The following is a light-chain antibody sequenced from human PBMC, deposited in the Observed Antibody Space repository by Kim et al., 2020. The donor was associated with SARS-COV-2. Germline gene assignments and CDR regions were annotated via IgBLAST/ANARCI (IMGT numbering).Light chain of an antibody. CDR2: ATT. J-gene: IGKJ2*01. CDR3: QQADSLPYT. CDR1: QSVSVW. V-gene: IGKV1-12*01. Sequence: SSSVADRVTITRRASQSVSVWLAWYQQKPVLAPRRLISATTTLQTGVSPRFSGTGFGSEFALTIDNVQPDDFATCYCQQADSLPYTFGPGTKLEI.